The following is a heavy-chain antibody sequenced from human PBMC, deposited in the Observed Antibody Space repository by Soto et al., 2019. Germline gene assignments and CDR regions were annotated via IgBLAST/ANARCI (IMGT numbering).Heavy chain of an antibody. Sequence: PSETLSLTCTVSGGSISSYYWSWIRQPPGKGLEWIGYIYYSGSTNYNPSLKSRVTISVDTSKNQFSLKLSSVTAADTAVYYCARQVVGILWFGELPTYFDYWGPGTLVTVSS. CDR3: ARQVVGILWFGELPTYFDY. V-gene: IGHV4-59*08. J-gene: IGHJ4*02. CDR2: IYYSGST. CDR1: GGSISSYY. D-gene: IGHD3-10*01.